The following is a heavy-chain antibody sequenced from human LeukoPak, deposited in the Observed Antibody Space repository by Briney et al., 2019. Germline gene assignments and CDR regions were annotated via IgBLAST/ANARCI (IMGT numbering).Heavy chain of an antibody. V-gene: IGHV3-33*06. J-gene: IGHJ4*02. CDR3: AKVNEYYYDSSGFSDY. CDR2: IWYDGSNK. CDR1: GFTFSSYG. D-gene: IGHD3-22*01. Sequence: PGGSLRLSCAASGFTFSSYGMHWVRQAPGKGLEWVAVIWYDGSNKYYADSVKGRFTISRDNSKNTLYLQMNSLRAEDTAVYYCAKVNEYYYDSSGFSDYWGQGTLVTVSS.